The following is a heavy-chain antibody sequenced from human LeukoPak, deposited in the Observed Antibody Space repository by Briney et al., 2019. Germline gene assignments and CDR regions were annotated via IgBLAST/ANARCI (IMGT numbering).Heavy chain of an antibody. CDR3: ASYGRGKLDY. CDR2: IYYSGST. CDR1: GGSISSYY. V-gene: IGHV4-59*01. Sequence: SETLSLTCTVSGGSISSYYWSWIRQLPGKGLEWIGYIYYSGSTNYNPSLKSRVTISVDTSKNQFSLKLSSVTAADTAVFYCASYGRGKLDYWGQGTLVTVSS. D-gene: IGHD3-16*01. J-gene: IGHJ4*02.